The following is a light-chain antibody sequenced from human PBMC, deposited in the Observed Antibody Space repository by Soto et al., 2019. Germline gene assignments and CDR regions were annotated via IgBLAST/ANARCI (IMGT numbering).Light chain of an antibody. J-gene: IGKJ4*01. CDR3: QQYGNSPLT. Sequence: EIVLTQSPDTLSLSPGQRATLSCRASQSVRSDYFAWYQQKPGQAPRVIIFGVSTRATGVPDRFSGSGSGTDFTLTISRLEPEDFALYYCQQYGNSPLTFGGGTKVELK. CDR1: QSVRSDY. CDR2: GVS. V-gene: IGKV3-20*01.